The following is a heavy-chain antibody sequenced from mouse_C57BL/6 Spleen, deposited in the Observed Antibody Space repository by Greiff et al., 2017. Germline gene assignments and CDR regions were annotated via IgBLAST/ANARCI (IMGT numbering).Heavy chain of an antibody. Sequence: QVQLKQSGAELVKPGASVKISCKASGYAFSSYWMNWVKQRPGKGLEWIGQIYPGDGDTNYNGKFKGKATLTADKSSSTAYMQLRSLTSEDSAVYFCARGGYDGYYGYWGQGTTLTVAS. D-gene: IGHD2-3*01. J-gene: IGHJ2*01. V-gene: IGHV1-80*01. CDR2: IYPGDGDT. CDR1: GYAFSSYW. CDR3: ARGGYDGYYGY.